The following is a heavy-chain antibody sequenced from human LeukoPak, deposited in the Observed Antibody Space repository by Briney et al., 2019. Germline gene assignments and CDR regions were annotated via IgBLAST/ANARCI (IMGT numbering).Heavy chain of an antibody. CDR1: GFTFDDYA. D-gene: IGHD6-19*01. CDR2: ISWNSGSI. V-gene: IGHV3-9*01. CDR3: AKDFAVAGTPDYYGMDV. Sequence: GGSLRLSCAASGFTFDDYAMHWVRQAPGKGLEWVSGISWNSGSIGYADSVKGRFTISRDNAKNSLYLQMNSLRAEDTALYYCAKDFAVAGTPDYYGMDVWGQGTTVTVSS. J-gene: IGHJ6*02.